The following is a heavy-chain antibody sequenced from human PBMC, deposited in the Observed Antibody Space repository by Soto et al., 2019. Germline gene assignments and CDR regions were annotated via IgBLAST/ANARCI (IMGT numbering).Heavy chain of an antibody. CDR2: IYYSGST. CDR1: GGSISSYY. D-gene: IGHD3-22*01. J-gene: IGHJ3*02. V-gene: IGHV4-59*01. CDR3: ARDGGDYYDSSGYYKAAFDI. Sequence: ETLSLTCTVSGGSISSYYWSWIRQPPGKGLEWIGYIYYSGSTNYNPSLKSRVTISVDTSKNQFSLKLSSVTAADTAVYYCARDGGDYYDSSGYYKAAFDIWGQGTMVTVSS.